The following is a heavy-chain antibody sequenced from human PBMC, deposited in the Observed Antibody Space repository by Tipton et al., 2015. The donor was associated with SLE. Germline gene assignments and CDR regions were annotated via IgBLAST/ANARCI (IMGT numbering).Heavy chain of an antibody. CDR1: GYNFIAYY. CDR2: INPNSDGT. V-gene: IGHV1-2*02. D-gene: IGHD6-19*01. CDR3: ARVMDSGSGWFHFEY. J-gene: IGHJ4*02. Sequence: QVQLVQSGAEVKKPGASVKVSCKASGYNFIAYYMHWVRQAPGQGLEWMGWINPNSDGTKYAQKFQGRVTMTRDTSVNTAYMELSRLRSDDTAVYYCARVMDSGSGWFHFEYWGQGSQVTVSS.